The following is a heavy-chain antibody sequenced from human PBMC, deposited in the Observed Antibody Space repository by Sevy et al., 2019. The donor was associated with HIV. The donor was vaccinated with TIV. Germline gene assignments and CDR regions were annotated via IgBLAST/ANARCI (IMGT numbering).Heavy chain of an antibody. CDR3: ARGARGTLPSYYYYTMDI. CDR1: GYTFTNYW. J-gene: IGHJ6*02. Sequence: GESLKISCKGSGYTFTNYWIGWVRQMPGKGLEWMGIIYPGDSDTRYSPSFQGQVTISVDKSISTAYLQWSSLKASDTAIFYCARGARGTLPSYYYYTMDIRGQGTMVTVSS. CDR2: IYPGDSDT. V-gene: IGHV5-51*01. D-gene: IGHD1-1*01.